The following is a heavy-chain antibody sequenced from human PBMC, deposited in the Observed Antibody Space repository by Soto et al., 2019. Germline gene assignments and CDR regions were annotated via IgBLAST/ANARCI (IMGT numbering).Heavy chain of an antibody. J-gene: IGHJ4*02. Sequence: GGSLRLSCSASGFTFSSNAMSWVRQAPGKGLEWVSAVSGSGGSTYYADSVQGRFTISRDNSRNTLYLQMNSLRAEDTAIYYCARQPRLEIATMVLFDYWGQGSLVTVSS. CDR1: GFTFSSNA. V-gene: IGHV3-23*01. CDR3: ARQPRLEIATMVLFDY. CDR2: VSGSGGST. D-gene: IGHD3-10*01.